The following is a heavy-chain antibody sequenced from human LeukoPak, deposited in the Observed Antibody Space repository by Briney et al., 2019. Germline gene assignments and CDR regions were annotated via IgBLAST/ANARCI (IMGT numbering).Heavy chain of an antibody. V-gene: IGHV1-2*02. D-gene: IGHD2/OR15-2a*01. CDR2: INPNSGGT. J-gene: IGHJ4*02. CDR1: GYTFTGYY. CDR3: ARGRELLLSPLDY. Sequence: WASVKVSCKASGYTFTGYYMHWVRQAPGQGLEWMGWINPNSGGTNYAQKFQGRVTMTRDMSTSTVYMELSSLRSEDTAVYYCARGRELLLSPLDYWGQGTLVTVSS.